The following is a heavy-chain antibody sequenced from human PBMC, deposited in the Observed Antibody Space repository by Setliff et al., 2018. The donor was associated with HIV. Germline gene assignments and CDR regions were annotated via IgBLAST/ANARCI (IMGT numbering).Heavy chain of an antibody. Sequence: SVKVSCKASGATFSSYAISWVRQAPGQGLEWMGGIIPILGIANYAQKFQGRVTITADESTSTAYMELSSLRSEDTAVYYCARARHIVVVTAIPDAFDIWGQGTMVTVSS. CDR3: ARARHIVVVTAIPDAFDI. V-gene: IGHV1-69*10. CDR2: IIPILGIA. CDR1: GATFSSYA. D-gene: IGHD2-21*02. J-gene: IGHJ3*02.